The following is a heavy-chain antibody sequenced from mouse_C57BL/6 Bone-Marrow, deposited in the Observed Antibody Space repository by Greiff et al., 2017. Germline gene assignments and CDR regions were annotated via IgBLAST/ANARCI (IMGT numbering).Heavy chain of an antibody. V-gene: IGHV1-69*01. CDR2: IDPYDSYT. D-gene: IGHD1-1*02. CDR3: ARSCGNYWYVDV. Sequence: QVQLQQPGAELVMPGASVKLSCKASGYTFTSYWMHWVKQRPGQGLEWIGEIDPYDSYTNYNHKFKGKSTLTVDKSSSTAYKQLNSLTSKDSAVYYCARSCGNYWYVDVWGTGTTVTVS. J-gene: IGHJ1*03. CDR1: GYTFTSYW.